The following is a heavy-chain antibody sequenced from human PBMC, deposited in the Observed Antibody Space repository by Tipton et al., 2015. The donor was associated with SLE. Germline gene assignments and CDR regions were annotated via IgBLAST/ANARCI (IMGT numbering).Heavy chain of an antibody. CDR2: IYYSGST. CDR3: ARDIGLIGTGVTPLGD. D-gene: IGHD1-26*01. CDR1: GASISTYY. J-gene: IGHJ4*02. Sequence: TLSLTCTVSGASISTYYWNWIRQPPGKGLEWIGYIYYSGSTNYNPSLKSRVTISVEASKNQFSLELSSVAAADTAVYFCARDIGLIGTGVTPLGDWGQGTRVTVSS. V-gene: IGHV4-59*12.